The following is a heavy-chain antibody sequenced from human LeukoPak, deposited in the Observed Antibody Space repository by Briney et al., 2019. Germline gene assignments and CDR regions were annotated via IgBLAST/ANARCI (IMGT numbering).Heavy chain of an antibody. CDR2: ISGSGGST. Sequence: GGSLRLSCAASGFTFSSYVMSWVRQAPGKGLEWVSAISGSGGSTYYAASVKGRFTISRDNSKNTLSLQMNSLRAEDTAVYYCAKEGWLRLFDYWGQGTPVTVSS. V-gene: IGHV3-23*01. D-gene: IGHD5-12*01. J-gene: IGHJ4*02. CDR1: GFTFSSYV. CDR3: AKEGWLRLFDY.